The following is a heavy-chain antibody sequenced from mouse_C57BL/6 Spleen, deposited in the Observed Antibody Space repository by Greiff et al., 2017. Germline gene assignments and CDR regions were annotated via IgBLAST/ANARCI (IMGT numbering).Heavy chain of an antibody. CDR1: GFSLTSYA. J-gene: IGHJ3*01. CDR3: ATSYYYGSSLAWFAY. D-gene: IGHD1-1*01. Sequence: VQLQQSGPGLVAPSQSLSITCTVSGFSLTSYAISWVRQPPGKGLEWLGVIWTGGGTNYNSALKSRLSISKDNSKSQVFLKMNSLQTDDTARYYCATSYYYGSSLAWFAYWGQGTLVTVSA. CDR2: IWTGGGT. V-gene: IGHV2-9-1*01.